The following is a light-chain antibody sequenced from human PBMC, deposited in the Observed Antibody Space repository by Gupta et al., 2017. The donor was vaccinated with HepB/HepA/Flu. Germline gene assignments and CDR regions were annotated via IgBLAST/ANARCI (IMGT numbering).Light chain of an antibody. CDR3: CSDAGSSTHV. CDR2: EVS. Sequence: QSALTQPASVSGSPGQSITLSCTGTSSDVGSYNLVSWYQQHPGKAPKLMIYEVSKRPSGVSNRFSGAKSGNTAALTISGLQAEDEADYYCCSDAGSSTHVFGTGTKVTVL. CDR1: SSDVGSYNL. V-gene: IGLV2-23*02. J-gene: IGLJ1*01.